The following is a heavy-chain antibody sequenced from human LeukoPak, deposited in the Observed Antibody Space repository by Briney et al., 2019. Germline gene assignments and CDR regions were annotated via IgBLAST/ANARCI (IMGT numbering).Heavy chain of an antibody. Sequence: AASVKVSCKASGYTFTSYGISWVRQAPGQRLEWMGWINAGNGNAKYSQEFQGRVTITRDTSASTAYMELSSLRSEDMAVYYCARETKARGLQWLVRGSSGYYYYMDVWGKGTTVTVSS. CDR1: GYTFTSYG. CDR3: ARETKARGLQWLVRGSSGYYYYMDV. V-gene: IGHV1-3*03. J-gene: IGHJ6*03. D-gene: IGHD6-19*01. CDR2: INAGNGNA.